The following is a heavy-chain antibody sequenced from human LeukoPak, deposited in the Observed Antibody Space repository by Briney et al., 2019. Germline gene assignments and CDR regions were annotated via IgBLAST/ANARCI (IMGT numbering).Heavy chain of an antibody. J-gene: IGHJ4*02. Sequence: SETLSLTCTVSGGSLSPYCWSWIRQPPGRELEWIGYICYSGTTYYNPSLKSRVSISVDSSKNQFSLKLSSVTAADTAVYFCARDRTGYFFDDWGQGTLVAVSS. CDR1: GGSLSPYC. CDR3: ARDRTGYFFDD. CDR2: ICYSGTT. V-gene: IGHV4-59*12.